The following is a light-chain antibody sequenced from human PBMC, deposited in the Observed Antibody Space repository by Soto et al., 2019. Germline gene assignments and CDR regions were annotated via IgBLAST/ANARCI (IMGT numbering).Light chain of an antibody. J-gene: IGKJ1*01. CDR3: QQYNNWWT. Sequence: EIVMTQSPATLSVSPGETATLSCRASQSVSTSLAWYQQKPGQAPRLLISGASTRATGVPARFSGSGSETEFPLTISSLQSEDFAVYYCQQYNNWWTFGQGTKVEIK. CDR1: QSVSTS. V-gene: IGKV3-15*01. CDR2: GAS.